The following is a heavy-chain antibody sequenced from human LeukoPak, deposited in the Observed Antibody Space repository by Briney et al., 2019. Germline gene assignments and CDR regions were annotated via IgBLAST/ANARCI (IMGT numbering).Heavy chain of an antibody. Sequence: SVKVSCKASGGTFSSYAISWVRQAPGQGLEWMGGIIPIFGTANYAQKFQGRVTITADKSTSTAYMELSSLRSEDTAVYYCARDLVEMATLLGYWGQGTLVTVSS. CDR3: ARDLVEMATLLGY. CDR1: GGTFSSYA. J-gene: IGHJ4*02. CDR2: IIPIFGTA. D-gene: IGHD5-24*01. V-gene: IGHV1-69*06.